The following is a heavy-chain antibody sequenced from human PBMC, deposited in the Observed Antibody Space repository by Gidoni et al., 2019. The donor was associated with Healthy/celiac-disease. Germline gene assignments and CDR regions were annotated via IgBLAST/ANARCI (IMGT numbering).Heavy chain of an antibody. CDR2: INHSGST. J-gene: IGHJ5*02. V-gene: IGHV4-34*01. CDR3: ARGHITMVRGVRGRWFDP. CDR1: GGSFSGYY. D-gene: IGHD3-10*01. Sequence: QVQLQQWGAGLLKPSETLSLTCAVYGGSFSGYYWSWIRQPPGKGLEWIGEINHSGSTNYNPSLKSRVTISVDTSKNQFSLKLSSVTAADTAVYYCARGHITMVRGVRGRWFDPWGQGTLVTVSS.